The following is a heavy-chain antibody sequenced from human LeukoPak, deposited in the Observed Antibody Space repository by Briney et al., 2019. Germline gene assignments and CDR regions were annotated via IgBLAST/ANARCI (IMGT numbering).Heavy chain of an antibody. CDR2: IWYDGSNK. CDR3: AGERSWIAAAGTGYYYGMDV. V-gene: IGHV3-33*01. CDR1: GFTFSSYG. D-gene: IGHD6-13*01. Sequence: PGGSLRLSCAASGFTFSSYGMHWVRQAPGKGLEWVAVIWYDGSNKYYADSVKGRFTISRDNSKNTLYLQMNRLRAEDTAVYYCAGERSWIAAAGTGYYYGMDVWGQGTTVTVSS. J-gene: IGHJ6*02.